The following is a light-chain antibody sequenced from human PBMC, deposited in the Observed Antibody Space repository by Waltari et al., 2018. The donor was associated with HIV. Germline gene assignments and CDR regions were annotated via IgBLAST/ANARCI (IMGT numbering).Light chain of an antibody. V-gene: IGLV2-23*02. Sequence: QSALTQPASVSGSPGQSITISCTGPSSDVGNYNYVSWYQQHPGKAPKLMVYDVTKRPSGVSNRFSGSKSGNTASLTISGLQAEDEADYYCCSYAGSSTFVFGGGTKLTVL. CDR2: DVT. CDR1: SSDVGNYNY. J-gene: IGLJ2*01. CDR3: CSYAGSSTFV.